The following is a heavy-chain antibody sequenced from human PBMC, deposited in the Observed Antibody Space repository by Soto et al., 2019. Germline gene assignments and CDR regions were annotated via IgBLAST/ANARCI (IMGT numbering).Heavy chain of an antibody. Sequence: EVQLLESGGGLVKPGGSLRLSCAASGITISNYPMSWVRQAPGKGLDWVSGISGSGDRTYYADSAKGRFTISKDISKNSLSLQLDNLGVEDTAVYFCVKDDGGYPSTAPHWGQGTLVTVSS. J-gene: IGHJ1*01. CDR1: GITISNYP. V-gene: IGHV3-23*01. CDR3: VKDDGGYPSTAPH. D-gene: IGHD3-22*01. CDR2: ISGSGDRT.